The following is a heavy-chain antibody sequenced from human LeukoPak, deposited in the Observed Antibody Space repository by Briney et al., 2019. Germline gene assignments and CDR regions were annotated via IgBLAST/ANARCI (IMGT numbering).Heavy chain of an antibody. V-gene: IGHV3-23*01. CDR1: GFTYSNYV. D-gene: IGHD3-10*01. Sequence: GGSLRLSCAASGFTYSNYVMNWVRQAPGKGLEWVSAISGSGASTYYAVSVKGRFTISRENPKNTLYLQMNSLRAEDTAVYYCAKEKYYGSDWGQGTPVTVSS. CDR3: AKEKYYGSD. J-gene: IGHJ4*02. CDR2: ISGSGAST.